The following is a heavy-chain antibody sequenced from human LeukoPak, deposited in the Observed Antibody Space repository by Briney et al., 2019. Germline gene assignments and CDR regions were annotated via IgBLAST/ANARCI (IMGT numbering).Heavy chain of an antibody. Sequence: EWMGWMNPNSGNTGYAQKFQCRVTMTRNTSISTAYMELSSLRSEDTAVYYCASLTGTTDDWGQGTLVTVSS. CDR2: MNPNSGNT. CDR3: ASLTGTTDD. V-gene: IGHV1-8*01. D-gene: IGHD1-20*01. J-gene: IGHJ4*02.